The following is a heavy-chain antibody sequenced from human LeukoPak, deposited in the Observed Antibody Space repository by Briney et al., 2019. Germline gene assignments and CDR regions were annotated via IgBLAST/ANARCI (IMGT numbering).Heavy chain of an antibody. CDR1: GFTFSTYT. CDR2: ISGNGDIT. V-gene: IGHV3-64*01. CDR3: RAVAATNEVDY. J-gene: IGHJ4*02. D-gene: IGHD6-19*01. Sequence: PGGSLRLSCAASGFTFSTYTMHGVRQAPGKGLEYVSVISGNGDITYYANSMKGRFTISRDNSKNTLYLQMGSLRPEDMAVYYCRAVAATNEVDYWGQGTLVTVSS.